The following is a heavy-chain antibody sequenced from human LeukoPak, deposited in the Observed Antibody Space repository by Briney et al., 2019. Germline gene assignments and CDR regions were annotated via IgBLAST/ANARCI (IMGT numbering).Heavy chain of an antibody. CDR1: GFTFSSYA. Sequence: GGSLRLFCAASGFTFSSYAMHWVRQAPGKGLEWVAVISYDGSNKYYADSVKGRFTISRDNSKNTLYLQMNSLRAEDTAVYYCARDAELVRTQKYYFDYWGQGTLVTVSS. V-gene: IGHV3-30-3*01. J-gene: IGHJ4*02. D-gene: IGHD6-6*01. CDR2: ISYDGSNK. CDR3: ARDAELVRTQKYYFDY.